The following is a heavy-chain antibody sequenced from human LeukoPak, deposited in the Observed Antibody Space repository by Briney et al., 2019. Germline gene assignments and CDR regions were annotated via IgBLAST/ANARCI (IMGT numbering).Heavy chain of an antibody. D-gene: IGHD6-19*01. CDR2: IYYSGST. V-gene: IGHV4-59*08. J-gene: IGHJ4*02. CDR1: GGSISSYY. Sequence: SETLSLTCTVSGGSISSYYWSWIRQPPGKGLEWIGYIYYSGSTNYNPSLKSRVTISVDTSKNQFSLKLSSVTAADTAVYYCARQWYSSGWYPDYWGQGTLVTVSS. CDR3: ARQWYSSGWYPDY.